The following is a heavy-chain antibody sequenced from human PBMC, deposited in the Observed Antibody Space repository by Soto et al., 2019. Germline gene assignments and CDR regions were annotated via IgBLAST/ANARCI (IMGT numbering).Heavy chain of an antibody. CDR3: ARDKITGLFDY. CDR2: INHSGST. J-gene: IGHJ4*02. D-gene: IGHD2-8*02. V-gene: IGHV4-34*01. CDR1: GGSFSGYY. Sequence: QVQLQQWGAGLLKPSETLSLTCAVYGGSFSGYYWTWIRQPPGTGLEWIGEINHSGSTNYNPSLKSRVTKSVDTSKNQFSRELTSVTAADTAVYYCARDKITGLFDYWGPGTLVTVSS.